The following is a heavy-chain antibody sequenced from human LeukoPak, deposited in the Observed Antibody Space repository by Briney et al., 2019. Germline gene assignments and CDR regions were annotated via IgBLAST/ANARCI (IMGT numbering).Heavy chain of an antibody. CDR3: TRAATTTKYYNSGTSY. CDR1: GYIFSYYG. Sequence: ASVKVSCNTSGYIFSYYGISWVRQAPGQGLEWVGWITTYSGNTKYAQNFQGRVTITADTSTSTAYMKMKSLRSDASAVYYCTRAATTTKYYNSGTSYWGQGTLVTVSS. D-gene: IGHD1-26*01. V-gene: IGHV1-18*01. CDR2: ITTYSGNT. J-gene: IGHJ4*02.